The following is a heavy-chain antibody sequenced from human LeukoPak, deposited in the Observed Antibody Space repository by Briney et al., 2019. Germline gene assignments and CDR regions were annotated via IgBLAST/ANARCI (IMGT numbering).Heavy chain of an antibody. Sequence: GGSLRLSCAASGFTFSSYSMNWVRQAPGKGLEWVSSISSSSSYIYYADSVKGRFTISRDNAKNSLYLQMNSLRAEDTAVYYCAREHYYDGSGYGSWGQGTLVTVSS. CDR3: AREHYYDGSGYGS. CDR2: ISSSSSYI. D-gene: IGHD3-22*01. J-gene: IGHJ4*02. V-gene: IGHV3-21*01. CDR1: GFTFSSYS.